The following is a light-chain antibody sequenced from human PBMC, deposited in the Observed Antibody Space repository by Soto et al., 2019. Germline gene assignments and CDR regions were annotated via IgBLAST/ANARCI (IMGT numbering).Light chain of an antibody. CDR1: QSVSNNY. CDR2: GAS. V-gene: IGKV3-20*01. J-gene: IGKJ4*01. Sequence: EIVLTQSPGTLSLSPGERATLSCRASQSVSNNYLAWYQQKPGQAPRLLISGASSRATGIPDRFNGSGSGTDFTRTSSRLEPEDFAVYYCQQDGSSPLTFGGGTKVEIK. CDR3: QQDGSSPLT.